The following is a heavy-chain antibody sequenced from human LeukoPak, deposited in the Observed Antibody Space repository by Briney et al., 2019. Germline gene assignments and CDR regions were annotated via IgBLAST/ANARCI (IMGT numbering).Heavy chain of an antibody. CDR1: GGSFSGYY. Sequence: PSETLSLTCAVYGGSFSGYYWIWIRQPPGKGLEWIGEINHSGSTNYNPSLKSRVTISLDTSKNQLPLRLSSATAADTAVYFCARPPYGGALDYWGQATLVTVS. V-gene: IGHV4-34*01. CDR2: INHSGST. J-gene: IGHJ4*02. D-gene: IGHD4-23*01. CDR3: ARPPYGGALDY.